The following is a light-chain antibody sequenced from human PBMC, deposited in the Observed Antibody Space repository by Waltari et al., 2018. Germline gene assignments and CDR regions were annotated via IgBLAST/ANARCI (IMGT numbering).Light chain of an antibody. Sequence: QSALTQPASVSGSPGQSITISCTGTSRDVGSYNLVSWYQQHPGKAPQLMIYEVTKWPSGVSSRVSGSKAGNTASLTISGLQAEDEADYYCCSYAGSSTWVFGGGTKLTVL. CDR1: SRDVGSYNL. J-gene: IGLJ3*02. V-gene: IGLV2-23*02. CDR2: EVT. CDR3: CSYAGSSTWV.